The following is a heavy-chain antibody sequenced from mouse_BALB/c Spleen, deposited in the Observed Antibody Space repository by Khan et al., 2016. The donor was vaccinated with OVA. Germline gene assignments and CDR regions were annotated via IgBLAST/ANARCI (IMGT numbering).Heavy chain of an antibody. V-gene: IGHV2-6*02. CDR1: GFSLTNFG. J-gene: IGHJ4*01. CDR2: IWSDGTT. Sequence: QVQLKQSGPGLVAPSQSLSITCTVSGFSLTNFGVHWVRQPPGKGLEWLVLIWSDGTTTYNSALKSRLSISKDTSKSQVFLKMNSLQPDDTAMYYGARNSSPYAMDYWGQGTSVTVSS. CDR3: ARNSSPYAMDY.